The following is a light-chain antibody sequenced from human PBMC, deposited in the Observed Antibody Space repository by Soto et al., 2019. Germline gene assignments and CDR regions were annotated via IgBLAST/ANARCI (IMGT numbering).Light chain of an antibody. J-gene: IGLJ2*01. V-gene: IGLV2-14*01. CDR2: DVS. CDR3: SSYTTSTTLEV. Sequence: QSVLTQPASVSGSPGQSITISCTGTSSDVGAYNYVSWYQQHPGKAPKLMIYDVSNRPSGVSNRFSGSKSGNTASLTISGLQAEYEADYYCSSYTTSTTLEVFGGGTKLTVL. CDR1: SSDVGAYNY.